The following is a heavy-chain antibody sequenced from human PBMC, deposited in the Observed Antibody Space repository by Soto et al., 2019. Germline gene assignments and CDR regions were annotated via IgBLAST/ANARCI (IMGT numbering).Heavy chain of an antibody. V-gene: IGHV4-61*01. Sequence: GSLALTCTVSGGSVSSGSDYWSWLRQPPGKGLEWIGYIYYSGSTNYNPSLKSRVTISVDTSKNQFYLKLSSVTAADTAVYYCARGIAVAGTFWFDPWGQGTLVTVSS. CDR3: ARGIAVAGTFWFDP. J-gene: IGHJ5*02. CDR1: GGSVSSGSDY. D-gene: IGHD6-19*01. CDR2: IYYSGST.